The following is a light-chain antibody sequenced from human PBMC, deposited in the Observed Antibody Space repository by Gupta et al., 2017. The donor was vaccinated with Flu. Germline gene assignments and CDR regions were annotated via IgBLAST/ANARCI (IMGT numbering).Light chain of an antibody. J-gene: IGKJ2*01. CDR2: DAT. CDR1: QDIGEY. V-gene: IGKV1-33*01. Sequence: DTVTITCQASQDIGEYLNWYQQKPGTAPKLLIYDATSLETWVPSRFRGSGSGTKFSLTINNLQPEDFATYYCQKYDNFPPYTFGQGTRVDIK. CDR3: QKYDNFPPYT.